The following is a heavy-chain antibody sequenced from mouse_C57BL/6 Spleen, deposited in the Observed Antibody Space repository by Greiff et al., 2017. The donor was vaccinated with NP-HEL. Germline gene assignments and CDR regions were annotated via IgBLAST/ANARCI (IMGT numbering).Heavy chain of an antibody. D-gene: IGHD2-1*01. Sequence: DVHLVESGGGLVQPKGSLKLSCAASGFSFNTYAMNWVRQAPGKGLEWVARIRSKSNNYATYYADSVKDRFTISRDDSESMLYLQMNNLKTEDTAMYYCVRHGNPFDYWGQGTTLTVSS. CDR2: IRSKSNNYAT. CDR1: GFSFNTYA. J-gene: IGHJ2*01. CDR3: VRHGNPFDY. V-gene: IGHV10-1*01.